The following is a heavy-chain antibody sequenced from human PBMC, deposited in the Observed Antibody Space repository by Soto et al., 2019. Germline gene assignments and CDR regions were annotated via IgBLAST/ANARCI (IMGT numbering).Heavy chain of an antibody. CDR1: GNTFTNFG. CDR3: ARVIPGPEAWFHP. CDR2: ISPYTDDP. V-gene: IGHV1-18*01. Sequence: QGQLVQSGVEVKKPGASVKVSCAASGNTFTNFGVTWVRQAPGQGLEWMGWISPYTDDPSYAQKFQGRVTMTIDTFTCTAYLDLRRLTSDDTAVYYCARVIPGPEAWFHPWGQGTLVTVSS. D-gene: IGHD2-2*01. J-gene: IGHJ5*02.